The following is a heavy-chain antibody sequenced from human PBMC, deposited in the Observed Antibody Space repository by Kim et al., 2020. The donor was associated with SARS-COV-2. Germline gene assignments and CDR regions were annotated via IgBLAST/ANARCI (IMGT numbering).Heavy chain of an antibody. Sequence: SETLSLTCAVYGGSFSGYYWSWIRQPPGKGLEWIGEINHSGSTNYNPSLKSRVTISVDTSKNQFSLKLSSVTAADTAVYYCARDRWLSGAAAGPIYYYGMDVWGQGTTVTVSS. D-gene: IGHD6-13*01. CDR3: ARDRWLSGAAAGPIYYYGMDV. V-gene: IGHV4-34*01. J-gene: IGHJ6*02. CDR2: INHSGST. CDR1: GGSFSGYY.